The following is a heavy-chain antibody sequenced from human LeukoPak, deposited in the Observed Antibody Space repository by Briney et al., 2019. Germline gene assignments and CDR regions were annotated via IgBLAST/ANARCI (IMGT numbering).Heavy chain of an antibody. J-gene: IGHJ4*02. CDR2: IYGSGTT. Sequence: PSETLSLTCSVSGGSISRHYWSWIRQPAGKGLEWFGRIYGSGTTNYNPALESRVSLSVDTSKNQFSLKLRSVTAADTAVYYCARYNSNYDYFDYWGQGTLATVSS. D-gene: IGHD4-11*01. CDR1: GGSISRHY. V-gene: IGHV4-4*07. CDR3: ARYNSNYDYFDY.